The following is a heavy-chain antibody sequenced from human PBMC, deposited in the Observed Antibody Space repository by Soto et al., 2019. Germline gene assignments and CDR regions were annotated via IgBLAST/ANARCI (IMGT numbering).Heavy chain of an antibody. CDR2: ISGSGGGT. J-gene: IGHJ3*02. CDR1: GFTFSSYA. D-gene: IGHD6-13*01. V-gene: IGHV3-23*01. CDR3: AKMYSSSWSPHAFDI. Sequence: GGSLRLSCAASGFTFSSYAMSWVRQAPGKGLEWLSAISGSGGGTYYADSVKGRFTISRDNSKNTLSLRMNSLRAEDTAVYYCAKMYSSSWSPHAFDIWGQGTMVTVSS.